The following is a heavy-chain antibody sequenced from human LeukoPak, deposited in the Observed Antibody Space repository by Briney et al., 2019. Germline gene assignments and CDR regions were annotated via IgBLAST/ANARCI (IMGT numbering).Heavy chain of an antibody. J-gene: IGHJ4*02. V-gene: IGHV3-48*04. CDR3: ARGLVGPALLPDY. CDR1: GFTFSSYS. CDR2: ISSSSSTI. Sequence: GGSLRLSCAASGFTFSSYSMNWVRQAPGKGLEWVSYISSSSSTIYYADSVKGRFTISRDNAKNSLYLQMNSLRAEDTAVYYCARGLVGPALLPDYWGQGTLVTVSS. D-gene: IGHD1-26*01.